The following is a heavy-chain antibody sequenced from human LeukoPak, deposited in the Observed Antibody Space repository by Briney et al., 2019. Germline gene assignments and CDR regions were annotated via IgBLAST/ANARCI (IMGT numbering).Heavy chain of an antibody. CDR3: ARDLYGSGSYYIGHWYFDL. J-gene: IGHJ2*01. CDR1: GGSISSYY. Sequence: SETLSLTCTVSGGSISSYYWSWIRQPPGKGLEWIGYIYYSGSTNYNPSLKSRVTISVDTSKNRFSLKLSSVTAADTAVYYCARDLYGSGSYYIGHWYFDLWGRGTLVTVSS. V-gene: IGHV4-59*01. CDR2: IYYSGST. D-gene: IGHD3-10*01.